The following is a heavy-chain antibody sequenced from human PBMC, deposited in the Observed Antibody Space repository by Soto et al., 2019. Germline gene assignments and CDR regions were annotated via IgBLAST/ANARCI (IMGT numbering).Heavy chain of an antibody. Sequence: LSLTCTVSGGSISSGGYYWTWIRQHPVRGLEWIGYIYNSGNSFYHPSLKSRLTISLDTSKNQFSLNLRSVTAADTAVYYCARSQMATTGPYFDYWGLGALVTVSS. CDR2: IYNSGNS. D-gene: IGHD1-1*01. CDR3: ARSQMATTGPYFDY. V-gene: IGHV4-31*03. CDR1: GGSISSGGYY. J-gene: IGHJ4*02.